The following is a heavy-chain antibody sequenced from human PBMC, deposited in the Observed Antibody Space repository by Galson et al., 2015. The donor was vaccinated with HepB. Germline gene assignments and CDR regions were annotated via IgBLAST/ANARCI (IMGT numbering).Heavy chain of an antibody. Sequence: SLRLSCAASGFTFSSYGMHWVRQAPGKGLEWVAVIWYDGSNKYYADSVKGRFTISRDNSKNTLYLQMNSLRAEDTAVYYCARDLELIVATHSPSFDYWGQGTLVTVSS. CDR3: ARDLELIVATHSPSFDY. J-gene: IGHJ4*02. D-gene: IGHD5-12*01. CDR2: IWYDGSNK. CDR1: GFTFSSYG. V-gene: IGHV3-33*08.